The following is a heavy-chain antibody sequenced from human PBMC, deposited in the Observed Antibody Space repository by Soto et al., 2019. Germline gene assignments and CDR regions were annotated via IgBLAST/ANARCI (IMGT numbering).Heavy chain of an antibody. CDR2: MYSGGTT. CDR1: GFTVSNNY. V-gene: IGHV3-66*01. J-gene: IGHJ4*02. CDR3: LCNGWGMATVGM. Sequence: EVQLVESGGGLVQPGGSLRLSCAASGFTVSNNYMIWFRLPPGKGLEWFSLMYSGGTTYYAASVKGRFTISRDNSKNTLNLQVNSLRIEDTAVYYGLCNGWGMATVGMWGPGTLVTVSS. D-gene: IGHD4-4*01.